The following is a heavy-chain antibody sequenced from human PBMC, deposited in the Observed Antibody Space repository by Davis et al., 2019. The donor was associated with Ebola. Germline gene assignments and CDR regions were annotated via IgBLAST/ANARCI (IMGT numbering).Heavy chain of an antibody. D-gene: IGHD3-3*01. CDR2: IYPGDSDT. CDR1: GYSFTSYW. J-gene: IGHJ4*02. CDR3: ATAQRASGYPYYFDF. V-gene: IGHV5-51*01. Sequence: GESLKISCKGSGYSFTSYWTAWVRQMPGKGLECMGIIYPGDSDTRYSPSFQGQVTISVDNSTSTAYLQWSSLKASDTAMYYCATAQRASGYPYYFDFWGQGTLVTVSS.